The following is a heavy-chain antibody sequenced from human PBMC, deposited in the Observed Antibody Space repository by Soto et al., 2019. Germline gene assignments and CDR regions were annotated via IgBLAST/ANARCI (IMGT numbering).Heavy chain of an antibody. J-gene: IGHJ6*03. CDR3: ARDSVSWFGELNYMDV. D-gene: IGHD3-10*01. Sequence: EVQLVESGGGLVQPGRSLRLSCAVSGFNVSSNYMSWVRQAPGKGLEWVSVIYSGGSTYYAGSVKGRFTISRNNSKNKLYVQMNSLRAEDTAVYYCARDSVSWFGELNYMDVWGKGTTVIVSS. CDR1: GFNVSSNY. V-gene: IGHV3-66*01. CDR2: IYSGGST.